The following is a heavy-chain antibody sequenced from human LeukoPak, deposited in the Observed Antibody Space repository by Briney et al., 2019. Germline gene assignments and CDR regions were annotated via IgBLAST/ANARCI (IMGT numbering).Heavy chain of an antibody. CDR1: GGSISSYY. V-gene: IGHV4-59*01. CDR3: ARDPGWWGYFDY. D-gene: IGHD2-8*02. CDR2: LYYSGST. Sequence: KPSQSMSLTCTVSGGSISSYYWSWIRQPPGKGLEWIGYLYYSGSTNYTPSLKSRVTISVDTSKNQFSLKLSSVTAADTVVYYCARDPGWWGYFDYWGQGTLVTVSS. J-gene: IGHJ4*02.